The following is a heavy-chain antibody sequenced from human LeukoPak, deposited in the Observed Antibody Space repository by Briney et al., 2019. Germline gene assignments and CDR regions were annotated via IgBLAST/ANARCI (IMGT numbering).Heavy chain of an antibody. Sequence: GESLKISCKGSGYSFTTYWIGWVRQMPGKGLEWMGIIYPGDSDTRYSPSFQGQVTISADKSIGTAYLQCSSLKASDTAMYYCARARYCSGGSCYAEYWGKGTLVTVSS. CDR2: IYPGDSDT. CDR1: GYSFTTYW. J-gene: IGHJ4*02. V-gene: IGHV5-51*01. D-gene: IGHD2-15*01. CDR3: ARARYCSGGSCYAEY.